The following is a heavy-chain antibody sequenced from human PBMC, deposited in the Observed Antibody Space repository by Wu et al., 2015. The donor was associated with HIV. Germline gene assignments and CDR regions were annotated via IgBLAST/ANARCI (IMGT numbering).Heavy chain of an antibody. CDR3: AREGTMVRGVIGAFDI. CDR1: GGTFSSYA. Sequence: QVQLVQSGAEVKKPGSSVKVSCKASGGTFSSYAISWVRQAPGQGLEWMGGIIPIFGTANYAQKFQGRVTITTDESTSTAYMELSSLRSEDTAVYYYAREGTMVRGVIGAFDIWGQGTMVTGLF. J-gene: IGHJ3*02. D-gene: IGHD3-10*01. CDR2: IIPIFGTA. V-gene: IGHV1-69*05.